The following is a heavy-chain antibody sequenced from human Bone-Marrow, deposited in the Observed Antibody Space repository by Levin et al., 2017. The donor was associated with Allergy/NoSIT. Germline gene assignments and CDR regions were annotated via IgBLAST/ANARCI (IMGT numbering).Heavy chain of an antibody. Sequence: LSLTCAASGFTFSTSGLHWVRQAPGKGLEWVAVISYDGSNKYYADSVKGRFTISRDNSKNTLYLQMNSLRAEDTAVYFCARDGWPDDLYIFNAGSFDYWGQGTLVTVSS. J-gene: IGHJ4*02. CDR3: ARDGWPDDLYIFNAGSFDY. CDR1: GFTFSTSG. D-gene: IGHD3-16*01. V-gene: IGHV3-30-3*01. CDR2: ISYDGSNK.